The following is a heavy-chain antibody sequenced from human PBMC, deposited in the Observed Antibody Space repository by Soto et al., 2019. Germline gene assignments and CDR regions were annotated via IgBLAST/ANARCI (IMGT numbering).Heavy chain of an antibody. CDR1: GGSFSGYY. D-gene: IGHD6-13*01. Sequence: SETLSLTCAVYGGSFSGYYWNWIRQPPGKGLEWIGEFSHSGSTNYSPSLKSRVTISVDTSKNQFSLKLTSVTAADTAVHYCTRQQLASIGMDVWGQGTTVTVSS. CDR2: FSHSGST. V-gene: IGHV4-34*01. J-gene: IGHJ6*02. CDR3: TRQQLASIGMDV.